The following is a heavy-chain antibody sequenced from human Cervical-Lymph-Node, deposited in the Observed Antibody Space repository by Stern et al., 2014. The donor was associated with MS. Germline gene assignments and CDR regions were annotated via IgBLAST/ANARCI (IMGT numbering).Heavy chain of an antibody. J-gene: IGHJ4*02. V-gene: IGHV5-51*01. D-gene: IGHD6-13*01. CDR2: IYPGDSNI. CDR1: GYNFSTYW. CDR3: ARRIAGSLDY. Sequence: VQLGQSGAEVRKPGESVKISCKASGYNFSTYWIGWVRHMPGKGLEWMGIIYPGDSNIRYSPSFQGQVTISADKSISTAYLQWSSLKASDTAMYYCARRIAGSLDYWGQGTLVTVSS.